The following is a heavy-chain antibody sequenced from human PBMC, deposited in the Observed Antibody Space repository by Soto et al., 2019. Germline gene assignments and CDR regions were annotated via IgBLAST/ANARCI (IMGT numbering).Heavy chain of an antibody. V-gene: IGHV3-23*01. Sequence: EVQLLDSGGGLVQPGGSLRLSCAASGFTFDNYAMTWVRQVPGKGLAWVSAISAGGSSAYDADSARGRFIISRDNSKNTLFLQMNTLRAVDTGVYYCARVSSSGWDFDYWGQGTLVTVSS. J-gene: IGHJ4*02. CDR2: ISAGGSSA. D-gene: IGHD6-19*01. CDR1: GFTFDNYA. CDR3: ARVSSSGWDFDY.